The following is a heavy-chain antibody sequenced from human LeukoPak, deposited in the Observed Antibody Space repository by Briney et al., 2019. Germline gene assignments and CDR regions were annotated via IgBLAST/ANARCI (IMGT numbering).Heavy chain of an antibody. CDR2: IHHSGST. D-gene: IGHD2-21*01. CDR1: GYSISSGYY. CDR3: ARRPIVVGYFQH. Sequence: PSETLSLTCIVSGYSISSGYYWGWIRQPPGKGLEWIGNIHHSGSTYYNPSLKSRVTISVDTSKNQLSLKLSSVTAADTAVYYCARRPIVVGYFQHWGQGTLVTVSS. V-gene: IGHV4-38-2*02. J-gene: IGHJ1*01.